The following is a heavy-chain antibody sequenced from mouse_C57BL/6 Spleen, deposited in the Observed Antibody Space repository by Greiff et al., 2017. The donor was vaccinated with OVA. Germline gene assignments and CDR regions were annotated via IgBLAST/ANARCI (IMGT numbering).Heavy chain of an antibody. CDR2: IHPNSGST. J-gene: IGHJ1*03. V-gene: IGHV1-64*01. CDR1: GYTFTSYW. D-gene: IGHD1-1*01. Sequence: QVQLQQPGAELVKPGASVKLSCKASGYTFTSYWMHWVKQRPGQGLEWIGMIHPNSGSTNYNEKFKSKATLTVDKSSSTAYMQLSSLTSEDSAVYYCARWGGSSAWYFDVWGTGTTVTVSS. CDR3: ARWGGSSAWYFDV.